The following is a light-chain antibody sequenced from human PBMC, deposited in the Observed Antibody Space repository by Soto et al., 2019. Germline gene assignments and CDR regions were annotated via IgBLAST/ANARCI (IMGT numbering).Light chain of an antibody. CDR2: EGI. CDR1: SSTVGGFNF. CDR3: CSYVGATNYV. J-gene: IGLJ1*01. V-gene: IGLV2-23*01. Sequence: QSALTQPASVSGSPGQSITISCTGTSSTVGGFNFVSWDQQHPGKAPKVIIYEGIKRPAGVSNRFSGSNSGSTASLTISGLQAEDEADYYCCSYVGATNYVFGTGTTLTVL.